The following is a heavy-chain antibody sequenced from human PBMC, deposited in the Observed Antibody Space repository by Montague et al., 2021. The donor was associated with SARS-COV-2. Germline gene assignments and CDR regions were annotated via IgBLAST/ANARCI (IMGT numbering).Heavy chain of an antibody. Sequence: SETLSLTCTVSGGSINIYYWSWIRHPPGKGLEWIGFIYYIRSTNSNPSLKSRVTISVDTSKPQFFLKLNSVTAADTAVFYFARNGFVNWPQFDPWGQGTLVTVSS. CDR1: GGSINIYY. D-gene: IGHD3-10*01. V-gene: IGHV4-59*01. CDR2: IYYIRST. J-gene: IGHJ5*02. CDR3: ARNGFVNWPQFDP.